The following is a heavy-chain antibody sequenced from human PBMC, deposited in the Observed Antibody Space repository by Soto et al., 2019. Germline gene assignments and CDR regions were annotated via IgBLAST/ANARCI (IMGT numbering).Heavy chain of an antibody. D-gene: IGHD6-13*01. CDR3: AYSSTPFDY. Sequence: EVQLLESGGGLVQPGGSLRLSCAASGFTFSSYAMSWVRQAPGRGREWVSAMSGSGGSTYYADSVKGRFTISRDNSKNTLYMQMNSLRAEDTAAYYCAYSSTPFDYWGQGTLVTVPS. CDR2: MSGSGGST. J-gene: IGHJ4*02. V-gene: IGHV3-23*01. CDR1: GFTFSSYA.